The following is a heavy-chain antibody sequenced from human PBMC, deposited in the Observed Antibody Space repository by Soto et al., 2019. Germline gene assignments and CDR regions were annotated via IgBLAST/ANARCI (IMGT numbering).Heavy chain of an antibody. J-gene: IGHJ6*02. CDR1: GGSISSYY. V-gene: IGHV4-59*01. D-gene: IGHD3-10*01. CDR2: IYYSGST. CDR3: ARDRYYGSAFMDV. Sequence: ASETLSLTCTVSGGSISSYYWSWIRQPPGKGLEWIGYIYYSGSTNYNPSLKSRVTISVDTSKNQFSLKLSSVTAADTAVYYCARDRYYGSAFMDVWGQGTTVTVSS.